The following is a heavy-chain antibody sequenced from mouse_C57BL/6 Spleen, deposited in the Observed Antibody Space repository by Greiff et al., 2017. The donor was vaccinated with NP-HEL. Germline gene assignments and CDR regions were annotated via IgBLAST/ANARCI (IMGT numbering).Heavy chain of an antibody. D-gene: IGHD1-1*01. CDR1: GFTFSDYG. Sequence: EVKLMESGGGLVKPGGSLKLSCAASGFTFSDYGMHWVRQAPEKGLEWVAYISSGSSTIYYADTVKGRFTISRDNAKNTLFLQMTSLRSEDTAMYYWATPYGSSYDWYFDVWGTGTTVTVSS. J-gene: IGHJ1*03. CDR3: ATPYGSSYDWYFDV. V-gene: IGHV5-17*01. CDR2: ISSGSSTI.